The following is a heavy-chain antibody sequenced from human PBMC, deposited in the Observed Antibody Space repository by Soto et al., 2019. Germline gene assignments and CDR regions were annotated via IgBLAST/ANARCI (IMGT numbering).Heavy chain of an antibody. CDR1: RDTFTSYY. CDR2: INPHGGST. CDR3: ARSSGGNFGIIIEGTNWFAP. D-gene: IGHD1-26*01. J-gene: IGHJ5*02. V-gene: IGHV1-46*01. Sequence: QLVQSGGEVKQPGASVKVSCKAPRDTFTSYYINWVRQAPGQGLEWMGVINPHGGSTAYAQKFKGSVTLARDTSASTVYMEVSSLPSEDTAMDYCARSSGGNFGIIIEGTNWFAPWGQGTLVTVSS.